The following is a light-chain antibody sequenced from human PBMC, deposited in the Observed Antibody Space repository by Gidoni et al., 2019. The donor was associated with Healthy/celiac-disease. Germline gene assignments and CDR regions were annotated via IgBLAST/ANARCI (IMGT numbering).Light chain of an antibody. CDR2: GVA. J-gene: IGKJ2*02. Sequence: ESDLPQSPGTLPLSPGERATLSCRPSQRVSSRSLAWYQQKPGQAPRLLFYGVASRATGIHERFSGSGSGTDFTLTIRRLEPEDFAVYYCQQCCSSRCTFGQGTKLEIK. CDR3: QQCCSSRCT. CDR1: QRVSSRS. V-gene: IGKV3-20*01.